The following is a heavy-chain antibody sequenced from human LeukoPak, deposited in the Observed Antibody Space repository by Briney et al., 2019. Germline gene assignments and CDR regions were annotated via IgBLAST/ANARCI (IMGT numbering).Heavy chain of an antibody. CDR1: GGSISSYY. D-gene: IGHD3-22*01. V-gene: IGHV4-59*01. CDR3: ARHYDSSGYYYLNY. Sequence: PSETLSLTCTVSGGSISSYYWSWIRQPPGKGLEWIGYIYYSGSTNYNPSLKSRVTISVDTPKNQFSLKLSSVTAADTAVYYCARHYDSSGYYYLNYWGQGTLVTVSS. J-gene: IGHJ4*02. CDR2: IYYSGST.